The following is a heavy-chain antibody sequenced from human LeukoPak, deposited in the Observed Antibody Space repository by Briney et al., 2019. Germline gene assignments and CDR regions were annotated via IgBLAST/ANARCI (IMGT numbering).Heavy chain of an antibody. J-gene: IGHJ4*02. Sequence: PSETLSLTCTVSGASISSYYWSWIRQPPGKGLEWIGFIYYTGSTKYNPPLKSRVTISVDTSKNQFSLKLSSVTAVDTAVYYCARHSGSSPHYFDYWGQGSLVPVSS. V-gene: IGHV4-59*08. D-gene: IGHD1-26*01. CDR1: GASISSYY. CDR3: ARHSGSSPHYFDY. CDR2: IYYTGST.